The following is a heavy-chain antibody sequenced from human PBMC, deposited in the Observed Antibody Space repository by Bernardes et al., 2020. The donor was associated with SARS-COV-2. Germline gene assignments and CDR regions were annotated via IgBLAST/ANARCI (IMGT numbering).Heavy chain of an antibody. Sequence: GGSLRLSCAASGFTFSSYGMHWVRQAPGKGLEWVAVISYDGSNKYYADSVKGRFTISRDNSKNTLYLQMNSLRAEDTAVYYCAKWGSDAFDSWGQGTMVTVSS. D-gene: IGHD7-27*01. CDR1: GFTFSSYG. J-gene: IGHJ3*02. CDR2: ISYDGSNK. CDR3: AKWGSDAFDS. V-gene: IGHV3-30*18.